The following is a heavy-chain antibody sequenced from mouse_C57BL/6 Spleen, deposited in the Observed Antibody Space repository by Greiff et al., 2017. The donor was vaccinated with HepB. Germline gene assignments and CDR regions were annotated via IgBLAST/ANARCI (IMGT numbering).Heavy chain of an antibody. V-gene: IGHV1-74*01. Sequence: VQLQQSGAELVKPGASTKVSCKASGYTFTSYWIHWVKQTPGEGLEWIGRGHSTDSDANYNQKFKNKDTLTVDKCASTAYMQLSSLTSEVSAVYYCAIKGSGSDFYAMDYWGQGTSATVSS. J-gene: IGHJ4*01. CDR2: GHSTDSDA. CDR1: GYTFTSYW. CDR3: AIKGSGSDFYAMDY. D-gene: IGHD3-2*02.